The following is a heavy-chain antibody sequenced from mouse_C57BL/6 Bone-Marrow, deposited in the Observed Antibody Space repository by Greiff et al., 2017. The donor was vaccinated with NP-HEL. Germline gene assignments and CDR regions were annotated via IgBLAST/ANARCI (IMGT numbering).Heavy chain of an antibody. D-gene: IGHD1-1*01. Sequence: EVQLVESGGGLVKPGGSLKLSCAASGFTFSDYGMHWVRQAPEKGLEWVAYISSGSSTISYADTVKGRFPISRDKAKNTLFLQMTSLSAEDTAMYYCARGSSYVGYWGQGTTLTVSS. V-gene: IGHV5-17*01. CDR3: ARGSSYVGY. CDR2: ISSGSSTI. J-gene: IGHJ2*01. CDR1: GFTFSDYG.